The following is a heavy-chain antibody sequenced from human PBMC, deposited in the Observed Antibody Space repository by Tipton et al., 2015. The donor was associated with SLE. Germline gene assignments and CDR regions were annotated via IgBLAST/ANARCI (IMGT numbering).Heavy chain of an antibody. CDR3: ARTGSSSSVGMDV. J-gene: IGHJ6*02. V-gene: IGHV4-34*01. D-gene: IGHD6-13*01. CDR1: GGSFSGYY. Sequence: TLSLTCAVYGGSFSGYYWSWIRQPPGKGLEWIGEINPSGSANYNPSLKSRVTISVDTSKKQFSLKLSSVTAADTAVYYCARTGSSSSVGMDVWGQGPTVTVSS. CDR2: INPSGSA.